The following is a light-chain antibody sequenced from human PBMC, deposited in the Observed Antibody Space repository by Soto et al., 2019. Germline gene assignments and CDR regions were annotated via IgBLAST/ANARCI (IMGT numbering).Light chain of an antibody. Sequence: EIVLTQSPATLSLSPGERDTLSCMASQSVSSYLAWYQQKPGQAPRLLIYDASNSATGIPARFSGSGSGTDFTLTISSLEPEDFAVYYCQQRSNSFTFGPGTKVDIK. V-gene: IGKV3-11*01. CDR3: QQRSNSFT. CDR2: DAS. J-gene: IGKJ3*01. CDR1: QSVSSY.